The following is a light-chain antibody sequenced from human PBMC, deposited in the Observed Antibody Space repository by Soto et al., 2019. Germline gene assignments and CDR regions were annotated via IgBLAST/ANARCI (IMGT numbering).Light chain of an antibody. V-gene: IGKV3-11*02. J-gene: IGKJ4*01. CDR3: QQRANWPLLS. CDR1: QSVAGY. CDR2: EAS. Sequence: EIVLTQSPGTLYLSPGERATLSCRASQSVAGYLSWYQQKIGQPPRLLIYEASNRATGIPARFSGSGSGRDFTLTISSLEPEDFAVYYCQQRANWPLLSFGGGTRVEI.